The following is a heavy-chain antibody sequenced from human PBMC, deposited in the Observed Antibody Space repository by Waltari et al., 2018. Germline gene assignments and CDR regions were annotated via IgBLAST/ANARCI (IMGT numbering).Heavy chain of an antibody. Sequence: EVQLVESGGHLVHPGGSLRLSCVASGFPFSNNWMSWVRQAPREGVEWVAKISEDTSERYYVDSEKGRFTISRDNAKNSLYLEMNSLRAEDTAMYYCARDIAYSLDYWGQGTLVTVSS. CDR3: ARDIAYSLDY. CDR2: ISEDTSER. CDR1: GFPFSNNW. V-gene: IGHV3-7*01. D-gene: IGHD4-4*01. J-gene: IGHJ4*02.